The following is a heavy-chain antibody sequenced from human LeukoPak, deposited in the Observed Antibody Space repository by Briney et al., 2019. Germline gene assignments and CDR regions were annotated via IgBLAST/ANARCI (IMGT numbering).Heavy chain of an antibody. V-gene: IGHV4-39*07. J-gene: IGHJ4*02. CDR3: ARGRLERVYRVYYFDY. Sequence: SQTLSLTCTVSGGSISSSSYYWSWIRQPPRKGLEWIGSIFHSGGTYYNPSLKSRVTISVDTSKNQFSLKLSSVTTAETAVYYCARGRLERVYRVYYFDYWGQGTLVTVSS. CDR1: GGSISSSSYY. CDR2: IFHSGGT. D-gene: IGHD3-3*01.